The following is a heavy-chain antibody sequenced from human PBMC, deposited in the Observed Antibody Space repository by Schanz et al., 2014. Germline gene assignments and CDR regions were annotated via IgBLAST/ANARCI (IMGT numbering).Heavy chain of an antibody. V-gene: IGHV4-4*02. J-gene: IGHJ3*01. CDR2: MFHSGST. D-gene: IGHD2-21*01. CDR1: GGSITNNW. CDR3: TRSTLWSYDV. Sequence: QVQLQESGPGLVKPSGTLFLTCDVSGGSITNNWWSWVRQPPGKGLEWIGEMFHSGSTNYNPSLRSRLTISVDQSKTQFSLRLSSVTAADTAVYYCTRSTLWSYDVWGRGTMVTVSS.